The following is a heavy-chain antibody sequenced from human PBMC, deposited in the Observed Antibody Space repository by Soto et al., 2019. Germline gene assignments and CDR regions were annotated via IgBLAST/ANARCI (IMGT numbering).Heavy chain of an antibody. D-gene: IGHD6-13*01. Sequence: QVQLVQSGAEVKKPGSSVKVSCKASGGTISNYTVTWVRQAPGQGIEWMGRIIPIGGVPKYAQKVQGRITITADKSTGTVYMELSSLRSEDTAVYYCARATAEGNYSYYLDVLGQGTTVTVSS. CDR2: IIPIGGVP. V-gene: IGHV1-69*02. CDR3: ARATAEGNYSYYLDV. J-gene: IGHJ6*03. CDR1: GGTISNYT.